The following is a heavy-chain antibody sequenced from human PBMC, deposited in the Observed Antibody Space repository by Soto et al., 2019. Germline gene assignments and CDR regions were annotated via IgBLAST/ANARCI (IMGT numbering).Heavy chain of an antibody. V-gene: IGHV4-4*07. J-gene: IGHJ6*02. CDR1: GGSISSYY. CDR3: ARVGSYRTGYYYYYGMDV. D-gene: IGHD2-8*02. Sequence: QVQLQESGPGLVKPSETLSLTCTVSGGSISSYYWSWIRQPAGKGLEWIGRIYTSGGTNYNPALTSRVTMSLDTSKNQFSLKLSSVTAADTAVYYCARVGSYRTGYYYYYGMDVWGQGTTVTVSS. CDR2: IYTSGGT.